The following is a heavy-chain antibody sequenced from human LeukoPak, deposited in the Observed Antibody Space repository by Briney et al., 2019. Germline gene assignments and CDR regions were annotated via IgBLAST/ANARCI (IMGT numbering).Heavy chain of an antibody. D-gene: IGHD4-17*01. Sequence: GGSLRLSCAASGFTFSSYEMNWVRQAPGKGLEWVSYISSSGSNIYYADSVKGRFTISRDNAKNSLYLQMNSLRAEDTAVYYCARDYGAGMDVWGQGTTVTVSS. V-gene: IGHV3-48*03. CDR3: ARDYGAGMDV. CDR2: ISSSGSNI. CDR1: GFTFSSYE. J-gene: IGHJ6*02.